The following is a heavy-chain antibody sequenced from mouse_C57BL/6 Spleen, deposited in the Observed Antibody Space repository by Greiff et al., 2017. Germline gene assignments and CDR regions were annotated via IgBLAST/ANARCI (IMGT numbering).Heavy chain of an antibody. V-gene: IGHV2-6-2*01. CDR1: GFSLTSYG. D-gene: IGHD1-1*02. J-gene: IGHJ4*01. CDR3: ARQGWEGGAMDY. CDR2: IWSDGST. Sequence: LVAPSQSLSITCTVSGFSLTSYGVHWVRQPPGKVLEWLGVIWSDGSTTYNSTLKSRLSISKENSKSHVFLKMNSIQTDDTAMYYCARQGWEGGAMDYWGQGTSVTVSS.